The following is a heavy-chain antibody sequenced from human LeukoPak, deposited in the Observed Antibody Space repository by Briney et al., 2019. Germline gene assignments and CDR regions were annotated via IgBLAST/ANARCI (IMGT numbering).Heavy chain of an antibody. CDR2: IRYSGST. V-gene: IGHV4-59*01. CDR1: GDSFSTYY. D-gene: IGHD3-16*01. CDR3: ARAVITFGAPVAKGFDC. Sequence: PSETLSLTCTVSGDSFSTYYWSWIRQPPGKGLEWIGYIRYSGSTDYNPSLKSRVTMSLDTSKNQFSLTLSSVTAADTAVYYCARAVITFGAPVAKGFDCWGQGTLVTVSS. J-gene: IGHJ4*02.